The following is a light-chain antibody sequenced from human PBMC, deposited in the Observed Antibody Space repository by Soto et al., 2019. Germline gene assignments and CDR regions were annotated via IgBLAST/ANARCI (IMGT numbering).Light chain of an antibody. CDR2: AAS. V-gene: IGKV3-20*01. CDR3: QQYGSTPSIT. CDR1: QSVTSNY. J-gene: IGKJ5*01. Sequence: EVAVTQSPGTLSLSPGERATLSCRASQSVTSNYLAWYQLKPGQAPRLLIYAASNTATGIPERFSGSGSGTDFTLSISRLEPEDFAVYYCQQYGSTPSITFGQGTRLEIK.